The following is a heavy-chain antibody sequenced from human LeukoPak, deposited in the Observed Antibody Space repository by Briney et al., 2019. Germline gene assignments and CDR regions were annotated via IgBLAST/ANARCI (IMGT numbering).Heavy chain of an antibody. V-gene: IGHV5-51*01. CDR2: IYPDDSDT. CDR3: ARREYSSSSFHFDS. D-gene: IGHD6-6*01. Sequence: GESLKISCKTSGYTFTNYWIGWVRQMPGKGLEWMGIIYPDDSDTRYSPSFQRQVTISADKSVNTAYLQWSSLKASDTAIYFCARREYSSSSFHFDSWGQGTRVIVSS. CDR1: GYTFTNYW. J-gene: IGHJ4*02.